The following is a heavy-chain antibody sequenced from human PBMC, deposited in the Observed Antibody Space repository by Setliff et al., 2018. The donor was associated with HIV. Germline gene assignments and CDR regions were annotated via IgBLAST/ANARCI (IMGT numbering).Heavy chain of an antibody. Sequence: SETLSLTCSVSGGSMSGYYWNWIRQPAGKGLEWIGRIYSSGSTSPNPSLKSRVTMSVDTSKNRFSLSLSSVTAADTAVYFCARDPGYTSGSTFHFDYWGQGTLVTVSS. CDR2: IYSSGST. CDR1: GGSMSGYY. D-gene: IGHD5-18*01. J-gene: IGHJ4*02. V-gene: IGHV4-4*07. CDR3: ARDPGYTSGSTFHFDY.